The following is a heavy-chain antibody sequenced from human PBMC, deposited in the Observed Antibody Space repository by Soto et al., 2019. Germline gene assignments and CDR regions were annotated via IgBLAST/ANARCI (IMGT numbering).Heavy chain of an antibody. CDR1: GGSFSGYY. V-gene: IGHV4-34*01. J-gene: IGHJ4*02. CDR2: INHSGST. Sequence: SETLSLTCAVYGGSFSGYYWSWIRQPPGKGLEWIGEINHSGSTNYNPSLKSRVTISVDTSKNQFSLKLSSVTAADTAVYYCARGDYCGGDCHSFDYWGQGTLVTVSS. D-gene: IGHD2-21*01. CDR3: ARGDYCGGDCHSFDY.